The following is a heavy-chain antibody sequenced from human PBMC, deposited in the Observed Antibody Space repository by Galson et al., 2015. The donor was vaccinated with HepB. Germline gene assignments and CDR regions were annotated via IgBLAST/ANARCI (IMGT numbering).Heavy chain of an antibody. CDR2: IYNVGST. Sequence: SLRLSCAASGFTVSSSYMTWVRQAPGKGLEWVSAIYNVGSTYYADSVKDRFTVSRDNSKNTMYLQMNSLRAEDTAVYYCARDKTGSGWYDYWGQGTLVTVSS. CDR3: ARDKTGSGWYDY. CDR1: GFTVSSSY. V-gene: IGHV3-53*01. J-gene: IGHJ4*02. D-gene: IGHD6-19*01.